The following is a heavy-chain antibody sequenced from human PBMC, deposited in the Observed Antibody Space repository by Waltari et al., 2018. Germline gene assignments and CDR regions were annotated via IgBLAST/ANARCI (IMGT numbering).Heavy chain of an antibody. V-gene: IGHV1-2*06. J-gene: IGHJ3*02. CDR3: ARGERYFDWLLRDAFDI. D-gene: IGHD3-9*01. CDR2: INPNSGGT. Sequence: QVQLVQSGAEVKKPGASVTVSCKASGYTFTGYYMHWVRPAPGQGLEWMGRINPNSGGTNYAQKFQGRVTMTRDTSISTAYMELSRLRSDDTAVYYCARGERYFDWLLRDAFDIWGQGTMVTVSS. CDR1: GYTFTGYY.